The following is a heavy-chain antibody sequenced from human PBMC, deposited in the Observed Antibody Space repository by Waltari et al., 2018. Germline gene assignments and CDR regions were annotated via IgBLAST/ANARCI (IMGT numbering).Heavy chain of an antibody. Sequence: EVQLPQSGTELKKPGSTVKITCQVSGYRFTDYHTHWVQQAPGKGPQWMGLVDPEDGETIYAERFQGRVTITADTSTETAFMELSSLTSDDTAVYYCVTALGDRSSASRPFDVWGLGTLITVSS. V-gene: IGHV1-69-2*01. J-gene: IGHJ3*01. D-gene: IGHD3-10*01. CDR2: VDPEDGET. CDR3: VTALGDRSSASRPFDV. CDR1: GYRFTDYH.